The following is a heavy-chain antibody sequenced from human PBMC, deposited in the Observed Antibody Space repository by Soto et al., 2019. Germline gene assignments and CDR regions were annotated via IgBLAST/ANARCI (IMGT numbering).Heavy chain of an antibody. D-gene: IGHD6-19*01. CDR2: IYYSGST. CDR1: GGSISSSSYY. V-gene: IGHV4-39*01. J-gene: IGHJ4*02. CDR3: ASGILIAVAGIYYFDY. Sequence: SETLSLTCTVSGGSISSSSYYWGWIRQPPGKGLEWIGSIYYSGSTYYNPSLKSRVTISVDTSKNQFSLKLSSVTAADTAVYYCASGILIAVAGIYYFDYWGQGTLVTVSS.